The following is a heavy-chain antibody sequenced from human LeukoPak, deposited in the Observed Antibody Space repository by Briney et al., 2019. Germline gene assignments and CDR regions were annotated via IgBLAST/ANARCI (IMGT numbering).Heavy chain of an antibody. CDR1: GYTFTNYG. J-gene: IGHJ4*02. CDR2: ISAYNGNT. D-gene: IGHD3-9*01. Sequence: ASVKVSCKASGYTFTNYGISWVRQAPGQGLEWMGWISAYNGNTNYAQKLQGRVTMTTDTSTSTAYMELRSLRSDDTAVYYCARGGDGDILTGLVFDYWGQGTLVTVSS. V-gene: IGHV1-18*01. CDR3: ARGGDGDILTGLVFDY.